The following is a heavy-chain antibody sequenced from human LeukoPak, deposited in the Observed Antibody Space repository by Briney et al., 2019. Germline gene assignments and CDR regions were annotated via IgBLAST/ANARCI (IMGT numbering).Heavy chain of an antibody. CDR2: IKLDGSEK. CDR3: ARGSYYDGSGYVNWYFDL. CDR1: GFTLSHYW. Sequence: PGGSLRPSCEASGFTLSHYWMTWVRRAPGKGLEWVASIKLDGSEKYYVDSVKGRFTISRDNAKNTLYLQMSSLRAEDTAIYYCARGSYYDGSGYVNWYFDLWGRGTLVAVSS. V-gene: IGHV3-7*03. D-gene: IGHD3-22*01. J-gene: IGHJ2*01.